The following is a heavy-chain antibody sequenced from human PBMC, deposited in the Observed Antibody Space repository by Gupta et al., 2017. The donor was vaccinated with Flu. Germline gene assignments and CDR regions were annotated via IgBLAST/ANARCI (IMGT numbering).Heavy chain of an antibody. D-gene: IGHD6-19*01. CDR1: GFTFRNHW. CDR3: ARAEWLVHRYCDY. V-gene: IGHV3-7*01. J-gene: IGHJ4*02. Sequence: EVQLVESGGGLVQPGGSLRLSCAASGFTFRNHWMSWVRQAPGKGLEWVANINPDGRATSDADSVRGRFTFSRDNAENSIYLQMNSLTAEDTAVYYCARAEWLVHRYCDYWGQGALVTVSS. CDR2: INPDGRAT.